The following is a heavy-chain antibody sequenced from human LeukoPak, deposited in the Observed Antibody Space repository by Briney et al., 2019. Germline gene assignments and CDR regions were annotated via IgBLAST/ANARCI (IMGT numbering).Heavy chain of an antibody. CDR2: ITGSGDFA. D-gene: IGHD6-13*01. Sequence: GGSLRLSCAASGFTFSSYAMSWVRQAPGKGLEWVSTITGSGDFAASTDSVKGRFTISRDNSKNTLYLQMNSLRAEDTAVYYCAKDGGIAAVGYYYYLDVWGKGTTVTVSS. V-gene: IGHV3-23*01. J-gene: IGHJ6*03. CDR1: GFTFSSYA. CDR3: AKDGGIAAVGYYYYLDV.